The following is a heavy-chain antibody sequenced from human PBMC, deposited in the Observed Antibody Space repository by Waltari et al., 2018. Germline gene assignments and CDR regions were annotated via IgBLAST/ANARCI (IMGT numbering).Heavy chain of an antibody. Sequence: QVQLQESGPGLVKPTHTLSLTCTVSGEPISHDVSRWPYWTWIRQSAGKGLEWIGHIYSSGAVDYNPSLRSRVTISLDTSKSHFTLKLTSVTAADTAVYYCANRGVGNYFKYFRLWSPGTLVTVSS. CDR1: GEPISHDVSRWPY. CDR2: IYSSGAV. D-gene: IGHD1-7*01. CDR3: ANRGVGNYFKYFRL. V-gene: IGHV4-61*02. J-gene: IGHJ1*01.